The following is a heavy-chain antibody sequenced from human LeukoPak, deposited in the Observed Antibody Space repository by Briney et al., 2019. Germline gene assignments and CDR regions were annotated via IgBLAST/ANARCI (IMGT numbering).Heavy chain of an antibody. J-gene: IGHJ4*02. Sequence: SLRLSCAASGFTFDDYAMHWVRHAPRQGLEWVSGISWNSGSIGYAGSVKGRFTISRDNAKNSLYLQMNSLRAEDTALYYCAKDYTFGGVIVPPSSFDYWGQGTLVTVSS. CDR3: AKDYTFGGVIVPPSSFDY. V-gene: IGHV3-9*01. CDR1: GFTFDDYA. CDR2: ISWNSGSI. D-gene: IGHD3-16*02.